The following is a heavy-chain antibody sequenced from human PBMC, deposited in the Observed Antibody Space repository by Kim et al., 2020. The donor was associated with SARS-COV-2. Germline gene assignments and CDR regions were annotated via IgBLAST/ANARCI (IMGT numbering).Heavy chain of an antibody. CDR3: ARVGGITMVRGGNRGYFDY. CDR1: GGSFSGYY. CDR2: INHSGST. J-gene: IGHJ4*02. Sequence: SETLSLTCAVYGGSFSGYYWSWIRQPPGKGLEWIGEINHSGSTNYNPSLKSRVTISVDTSKNQFSLKLSSVTAADTAVYYCARVGGITMVRGGNRGYFDYWGQGTLVTVSS. V-gene: IGHV4-34*01. D-gene: IGHD3-10*01.